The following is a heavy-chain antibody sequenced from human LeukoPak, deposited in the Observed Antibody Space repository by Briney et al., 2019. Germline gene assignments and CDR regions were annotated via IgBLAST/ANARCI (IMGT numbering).Heavy chain of an antibody. CDR1: GFTFSSYR. CDR3: ARTRGSGTGSYYFDY. CDR2: ISSGNSYI. D-gene: IGHD3-10*01. Sequence: AGGSLRLSCAASGFTFSSYRMTWVRQAPGKGLEWVSSISSGNSYIYYADSVKGRFTISRDNAKNSLYLQMNSLRAEDTAVYYCARTRGSGTGSYYFDYWGQGTLVTVSS. V-gene: IGHV3-21*01. J-gene: IGHJ4*02.